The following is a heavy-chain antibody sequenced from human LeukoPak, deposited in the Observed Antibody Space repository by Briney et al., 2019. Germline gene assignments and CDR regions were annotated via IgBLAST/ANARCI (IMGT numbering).Heavy chain of an antibody. V-gene: IGHV1-46*01. CDR2: INPTDGSA. Sequence: ASVKVSCKASGYTFTGYYMHWVRQAPGQGLEWMGIINPTDGSASYAQKFQGRVTMTRDMSTSTVYMDLRSLRSDDRAVYFCARGHGTGSTNWFDPWGQGTLVTVSS. CDR3: ARGHGTGSTNWFDP. J-gene: IGHJ5*02. CDR1: GYTFTGYY. D-gene: IGHD3-10*01.